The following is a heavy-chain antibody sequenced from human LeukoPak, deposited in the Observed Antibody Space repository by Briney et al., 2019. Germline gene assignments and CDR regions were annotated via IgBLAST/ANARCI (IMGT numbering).Heavy chain of an antibody. CDR2: IWYDGSNK. V-gene: IGHV3-33*01. D-gene: IGHD5-24*01. J-gene: IGHJ4*02. Sequence: AGGSLRLSCAASGFTFSSYGMHWVRQAPGKGLEWVAVIWYDGSNKYYADSVKGRFTISRDNSKNTLYLQMNSLRAEDTAVYYCARGGEMATISNFDYWGQGTLVTVSS. CDR1: GFTFSSYG. CDR3: ARGGEMATISNFDY.